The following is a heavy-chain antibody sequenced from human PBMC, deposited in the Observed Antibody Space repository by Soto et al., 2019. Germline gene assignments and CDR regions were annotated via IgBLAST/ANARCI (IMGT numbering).Heavy chain of an antibody. D-gene: IGHD1-26*01. V-gene: IGHV1-69*13. CDR2: IIPIFGTA. J-gene: IGHJ4*02. CDR1: GGTFSSYA. Sequence: ASVKVSCNASGGTFSSYAISWVRQAPGQGLEWMGGIIPIFGTANYALKFQGRVTITADESTSTAYMELSSLRSEDTAVYYYARDVSSGKYYFDYWGQGTLVTVSS. CDR3: ARDVSSGKYYFDY.